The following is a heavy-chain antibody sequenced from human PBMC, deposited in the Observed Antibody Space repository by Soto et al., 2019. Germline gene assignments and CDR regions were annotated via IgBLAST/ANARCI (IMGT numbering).Heavy chain of an antibody. D-gene: IGHD3-10*02. CDR2: DNPSGGFV. CDR1: GYSLNHYY. Sequence: ASVKVSCKASGYSLNHYYIHWVRQAPGLGLEWMAIDNPSGGFVTHAPKFQDRVTVTRDTSTSTVSMELSSLKASDTAMYYCARHVQAGVGRNGMDVWGQGTTVTVSS. V-gene: IGHV1-46*02. CDR3: ARHVQAGVGRNGMDV. J-gene: IGHJ6*02.